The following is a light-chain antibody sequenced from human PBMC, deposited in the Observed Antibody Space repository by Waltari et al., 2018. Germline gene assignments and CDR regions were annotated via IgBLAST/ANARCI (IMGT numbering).Light chain of an antibody. CDR2: YAA. CDR3: QQYNNWPLFT. CDR1: QSVSSN. V-gene: IGKV3-15*01. J-gene: IGKJ3*01. Sequence: EIVMTQSPATVSVSPGERATLSCRASQSVSSNLAWYQQKPGQAPRLLIYYAATRATGIPARFSGSGSGTEFTLTISSLQSEDFAVYYCQQYNNWPLFTFGPGTKVDIK.